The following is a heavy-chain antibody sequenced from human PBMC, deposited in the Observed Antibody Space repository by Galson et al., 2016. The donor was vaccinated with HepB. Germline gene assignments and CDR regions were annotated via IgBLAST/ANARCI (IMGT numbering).Heavy chain of an antibody. D-gene: IGHD6-13*01. CDR3: MSYSDAWYSGF. V-gene: IGHV3-7*03. CDR1: GFPCSAFW. CDR2: IKQDGNGN. J-gene: IGHJ4*02. Sequence: SLRLSCAASGFPCSAFWMTWVRQAPGKGLEWVANIKQDGNGNYYVDSVKGRFTISSYYAKNSVYLQMNSLGGDDTPVYYCMSYSDAWYSGFWGQVTLVTVSS.